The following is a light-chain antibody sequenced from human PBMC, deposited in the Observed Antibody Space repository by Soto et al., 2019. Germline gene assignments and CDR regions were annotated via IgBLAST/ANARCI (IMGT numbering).Light chain of an antibody. CDR1: QSISSW. Sequence: DIQMTQSPSTLSASVGDRVTITCRASQSISSWLAWYQQKPGKAPKLLIYKASSLESGVPSRFSGSGSGTEVTLTISSLQPDDFATYNCQQYNSYSWTVGQGTKVEIK. J-gene: IGKJ1*01. CDR2: KAS. V-gene: IGKV1-5*03. CDR3: QQYNSYSWT.